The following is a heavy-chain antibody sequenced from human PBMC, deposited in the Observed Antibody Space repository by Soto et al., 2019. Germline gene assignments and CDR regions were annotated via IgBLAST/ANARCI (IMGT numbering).Heavy chain of an antibody. Sequence: VESLKISCNRSGYSFTSYWISWVRQMPAKSLESMGRSDPSDSYTNYIQSFQGHVTISADKSISTAYLQWSSLKASDTATCYCATQVADTYYYGMDVWGQGTTVTVSS. CDR1: GYSFTSYW. CDR2: SDPSDSYT. J-gene: IGHJ6*02. V-gene: IGHV5-10-1*01. D-gene: IGHD2-15*01. CDR3: ATQVADTYYYGMDV.